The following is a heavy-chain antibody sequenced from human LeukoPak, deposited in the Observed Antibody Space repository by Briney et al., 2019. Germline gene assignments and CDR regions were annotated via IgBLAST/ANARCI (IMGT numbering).Heavy chain of an antibody. CDR2: IYTSGST. V-gene: IGHV4-61*02. CDR3: ARQGYYYDSVPFDY. D-gene: IGHD3-22*01. J-gene: IGHJ4*02. CDR1: GGSISSGSYY. Sequence: PSETLSLTCTVSGGSISSGSYYWSWIRQPAGKGLEWIGRIYTSGSTNYNPSLKSRVTISVDASKNQFSLKLSSVTAADTAVYYCARQGYYYDSVPFDYWGQGTLVTVSS.